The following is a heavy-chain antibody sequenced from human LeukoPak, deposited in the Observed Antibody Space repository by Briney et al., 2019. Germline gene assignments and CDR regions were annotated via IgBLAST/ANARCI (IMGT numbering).Heavy chain of an antibody. D-gene: IGHD3-22*01. CDR2: IYYSGST. Sequence: SETLSLTCTVSGGSISSYYWSWIRQPPGKGLEWIGYIYYSGSTNYNPSLKSRVTISVDTSKNQFSLKLSSVTAADTAVYYCARDCLYYYDSSGYLAGEYWGQGTLVTVSS. CDR3: ARDCLYYYDSSGYLAGEY. J-gene: IGHJ4*02. CDR1: GGSISSYY. V-gene: IGHV4-59*12.